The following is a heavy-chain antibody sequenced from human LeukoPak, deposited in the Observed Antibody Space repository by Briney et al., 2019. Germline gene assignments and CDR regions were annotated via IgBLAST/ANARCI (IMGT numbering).Heavy chain of an antibody. CDR2: INQSGST. CDR3: ARCDSGGWFFDC. CDR1: GGSFSGYS. Sequence: SETLSLTCAVSGGSFSGYSWNWIRQPPGKGLEWIGEINQSGSTKYNPSLKSRVTISIDTSKSQFSMRLNSVTAADTALYYCARCDSGGWFFDCLGQGALVTVSS. J-gene: IGHJ4*02. D-gene: IGHD6-19*01. V-gene: IGHV4-34*01.